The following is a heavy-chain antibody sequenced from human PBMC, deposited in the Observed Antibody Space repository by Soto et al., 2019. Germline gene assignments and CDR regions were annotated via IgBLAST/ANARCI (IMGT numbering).Heavy chain of an antibody. V-gene: IGHV1-8*01. Sequence: QVPLVQSGAEVKKPGASVKVSCKASGYTFTSYDINWVRQATGQGLEWMGWMNPNSGNTGYAQKFQGRVTMTRNTSISTAYMELSSLRSEDTAVYYCARGGYYDFWSGYYSRGNWFDPWGQGTLVTVSS. CDR2: MNPNSGNT. J-gene: IGHJ5*02. D-gene: IGHD3-3*01. CDR1: GYTFTSYD. CDR3: ARGGYYDFWSGYYSRGNWFDP.